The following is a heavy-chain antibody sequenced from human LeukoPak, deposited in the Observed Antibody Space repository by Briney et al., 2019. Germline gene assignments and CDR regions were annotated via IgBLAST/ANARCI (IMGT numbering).Heavy chain of an antibody. CDR3: ARDLKLLWFGDEKGGFDY. J-gene: IGHJ4*02. V-gene: IGHV1-46*01. CDR1: GYTFTSYY. Sequence: VASVKVSCKASGYTFTSYYMHWVRQAPGQGLEWMGIINPSGGSTSYAQKFQGRVTMTRDMSTSTVYMELSSLRSEDTAVYYCARDLKLLWFGDEKGGFDYWGQGTLVTVSS. CDR2: INPSGGST. D-gene: IGHD3-10*01.